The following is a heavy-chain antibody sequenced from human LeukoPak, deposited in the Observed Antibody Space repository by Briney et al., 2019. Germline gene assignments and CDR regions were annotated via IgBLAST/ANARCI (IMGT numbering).Heavy chain of an antibody. CDR2: IYPGDSDT. D-gene: IGHD5-12*01. J-gene: IGHJ4*02. CDR3: ARVGQVDIVATNHLWIGYFDY. CDR1: GYSFTSYW. Sequence: GESLKISCKGSGYSFTSYWIGWVRQMPGKGLEWMGIIYPGDSDTRYSPSFQGQVTISADESISTAYLQWSSLKASDTAMYYCARVGQVDIVATNHLWIGYFDYWGQGTLVTVSS. V-gene: IGHV5-51*01.